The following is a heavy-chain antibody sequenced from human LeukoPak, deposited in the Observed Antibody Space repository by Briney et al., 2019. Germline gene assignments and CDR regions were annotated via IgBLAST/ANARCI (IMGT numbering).Heavy chain of an antibody. J-gene: IGHJ4*02. CDR2: INTNTGNP. V-gene: IGHV7-4-1*02. CDR1: GYTFTSYY. D-gene: IGHD2-15*01. Sequence: GASVKVSCKASGYTFTSYYIHWVRQAPGQGLEWMGWINTNTGNPTYAQGFTGRFVFSLDTSVSTAYLQISSLKAEDTAVYYCARTRVVGWFYFDFWGQGTLVTVSS. CDR3: ARTRVVGWFYFDF.